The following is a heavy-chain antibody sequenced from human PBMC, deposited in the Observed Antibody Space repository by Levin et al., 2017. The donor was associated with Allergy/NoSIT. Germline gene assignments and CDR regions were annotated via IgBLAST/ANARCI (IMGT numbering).Heavy chain of an antibody. V-gene: IGHV1-8*01. J-gene: IGHJ5*02. CDR3: ARGYCTNGVCRKGSNWFDP. Sequence: ASVKVSCKASGYTFTSYDINWVRQATGQGLEWMGWMNPNSGNTGYAQKFQGRVTMTRNTSISTAYMELSSLRSEDTAVYYCARGYCTNGVCRKGSNWFDPWGQGTLVTVSS. D-gene: IGHD2-8*01. CDR1: GYTFTSYD. CDR2: MNPNSGNT.